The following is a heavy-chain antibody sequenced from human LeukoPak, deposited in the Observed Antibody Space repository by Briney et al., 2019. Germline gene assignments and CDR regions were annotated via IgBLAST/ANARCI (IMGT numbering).Heavy chain of an antibody. CDR2: ISGSGGST. CDR3: AKDQTAMITYRFVY. V-gene: IGHV3-23*01. D-gene: IGHD5-18*01. J-gene: IGHJ4*02. Sequence: GGSLRLSCAASGFTFSSYSMSWVRQAPGKGLEWHSSISGSGGSTYYADSVKGRFTISRDNFKNTPYLQTNSLRVEDTAVYYCAKDQTAMITYRFVYWGQGTLVTVSS. CDR1: GFTFSSYS.